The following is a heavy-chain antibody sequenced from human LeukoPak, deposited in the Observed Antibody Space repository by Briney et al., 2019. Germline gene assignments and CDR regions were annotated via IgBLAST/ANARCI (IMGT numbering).Heavy chain of an antibody. CDR3: ARDGEETYYYDSSGYYYRWFDP. CDR1: GGTFSSYA. V-gene: IGHV1-69*04. Sequence: ASVKVSCKASGGTFSSYAISWVRQAPGQGLEWMGRIIPILSIASYAQKFQGRVTITADKSTSTAYMELSSLRSEDTAVYYCARDGEETYYYDSSGYYYRWFDPWGQGTLVTVSS. CDR2: IIPILSIA. J-gene: IGHJ5*02. D-gene: IGHD3-22*01.